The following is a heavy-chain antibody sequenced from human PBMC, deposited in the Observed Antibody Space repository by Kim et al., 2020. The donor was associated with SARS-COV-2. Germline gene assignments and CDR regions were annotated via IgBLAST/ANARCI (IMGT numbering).Heavy chain of an antibody. Sequence: LKSRVTMSVDTSKNQFSLKLSSVTAADTAVYYCASEGNVVVPAAMGAFDIWGQGTMVTVSS. D-gene: IGHD2-2*01. J-gene: IGHJ3*02. V-gene: IGHV4-4*06. CDR3: ASEGNVVVPAAMGAFDI.